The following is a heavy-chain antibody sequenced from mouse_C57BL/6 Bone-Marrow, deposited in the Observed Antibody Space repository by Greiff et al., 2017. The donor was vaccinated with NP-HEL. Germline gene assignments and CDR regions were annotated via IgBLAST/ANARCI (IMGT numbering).Heavy chain of an antibody. CDR2: IHPNSGST. J-gene: IGHJ3*01. V-gene: IGHV1-64*01. CDR1: GYTFTSYW. D-gene: IGHD4-1*01. Sequence: QVQLQQPGAELVKPGASVKLSCKASGYTFTSYWMHWVKQRPGQGLEWIGMIHPNSGSTNYNEKFKSKATLTVDKSSSTAYRQLSSLTSEDSAVYYCARSGTSWFAYWGQGTLVTVSA. CDR3: ARSGTSWFAY.